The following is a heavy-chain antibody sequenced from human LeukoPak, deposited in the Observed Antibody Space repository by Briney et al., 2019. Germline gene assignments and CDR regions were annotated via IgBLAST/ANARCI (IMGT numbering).Heavy chain of an antibody. J-gene: IGHJ6*02. D-gene: IGHD6-19*01. V-gene: IGHV1-46*01. CDR1: GYTFTSYY. CDR3: ARDQRSGWSTGGNYYYYGMDV. CDR2: INPSGGST. Sequence: ASVKVSCKASGYTFTSYYMHWVRQAPGQGLEWMGIINPSGGSTSYAQKFQGRVTMTRDTSTSTVYMELSSLRSEDTAVYYCARDQRSGWSTGGNYYYYGMDVWGQGTTVTVSS.